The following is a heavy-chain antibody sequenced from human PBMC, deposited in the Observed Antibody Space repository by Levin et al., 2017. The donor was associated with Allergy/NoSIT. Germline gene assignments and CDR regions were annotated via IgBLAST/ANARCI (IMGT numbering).Heavy chain of an antibody. CDR1: GGSISSNSYY. D-gene: IGHD4-23*01. CDR2: IHNSGNT. Sequence: SETLSLTCTVSGGSISSNSYYWGWIRQPPGKGLEWIGSIHNSGNTHHNPSHKSRVTISVDTSQNQFSLKLRSVTAADTAVYYCARFDYGGNLAPLFWGQGTLVTVSS. J-gene: IGHJ4*02. CDR3: ARFDYGGNLAPLF. V-gene: IGHV4-39*07.